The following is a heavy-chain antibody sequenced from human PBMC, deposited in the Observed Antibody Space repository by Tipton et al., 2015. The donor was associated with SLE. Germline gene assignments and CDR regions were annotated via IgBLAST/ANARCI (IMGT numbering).Heavy chain of an antibody. J-gene: IGHJ4*01. Sequence: SLRLSCAASGFTFDNYEMNWVRQAPGKGLEWVSYISDSGTIMSYADSVKGRFTVSRDNAKKSLYLQLDSLRAEDTAVYYCAKLGRAAADYYFDSWGRGTLVTVSS. D-gene: IGHD6-13*01. CDR2: ISDSGTIM. CDR3: AKLGRAAADYYFDS. V-gene: IGHV3-48*03. CDR1: GFTFDNYE.